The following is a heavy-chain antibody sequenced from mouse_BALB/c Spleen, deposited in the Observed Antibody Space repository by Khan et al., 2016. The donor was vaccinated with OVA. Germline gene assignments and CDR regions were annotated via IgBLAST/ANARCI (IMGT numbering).Heavy chain of an antibody. D-gene: IGHD2-14*01. CDR2: INPSSSYP. CDR3: TREGAYYRSDGWFAY. V-gene: IGHV1-4*01. J-gene: IGHJ3*01. CDR1: GYTLTSYT. Sequence: LQQSGAELARPGASVKMSCKASGYTLTSYTMHWVKQRPGQGLEWIGYINPSSSYPNYNQKFKDKATLTADKSSSPAYMQLSHLTSEDSAVYYCTREGAYYRSDGWFAYWGQGTLDTVSA.